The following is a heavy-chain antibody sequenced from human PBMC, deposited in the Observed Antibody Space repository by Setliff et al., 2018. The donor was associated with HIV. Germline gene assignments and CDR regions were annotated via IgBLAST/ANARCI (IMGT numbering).Heavy chain of an antibody. CDR2: INYDESSE. D-gene: IGHD4-4*01. Sequence: GESLKISCAASGFTFSVHGMHWVRQAPGKGLEWAAFINYDESSEYYADSVKGRVSISRDNSKNTVDLHMNSLRTEDTAVYYCAKDGDYRNGDYDAFDIWGLGTMVTVSS. J-gene: IGHJ3*02. CDR1: GFTFSVHG. V-gene: IGHV3-30*02. CDR3: AKDGDYRNGDYDAFDI.